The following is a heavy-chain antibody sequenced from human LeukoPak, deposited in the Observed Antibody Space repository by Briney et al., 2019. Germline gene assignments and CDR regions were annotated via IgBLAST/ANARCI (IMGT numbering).Heavy chain of an antibody. Sequence: ASVKVSCKASGHTFISYHMHWVRQAPGQGLEWMGVINPSGGSTTYAQQFQGRVTMTRDTSTSTVYMELSSLRSEDTAVYYCARHSLIGTTPFDYWGQGTLVTVSS. CDR1: GHTFISYH. J-gene: IGHJ4*02. CDR3: ARHSLIGTTPFDY. V-gene: IGHV1-46*01. CDR2: INPSGGST. D-gene: IGHD1-20*01.